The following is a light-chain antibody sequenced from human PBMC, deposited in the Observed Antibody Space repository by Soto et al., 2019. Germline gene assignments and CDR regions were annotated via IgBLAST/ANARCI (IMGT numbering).Light chain of an antibody. CDR2: ASS. CDR1: QSVGTY. CDR3: QQRSDWPST. J-gene: IGKJ4*01. Sequence: EIVLTQSPATLSLSPGERATLSCRASQSVGTYFAWYQQKPGQAPRLLIYASSNRVTGIPARFSGSGSGTDFTLTISILEPEDFAVYYCQQRSDWPSTFGGGTKVEIK. V-gene: IGKV3-11*01.